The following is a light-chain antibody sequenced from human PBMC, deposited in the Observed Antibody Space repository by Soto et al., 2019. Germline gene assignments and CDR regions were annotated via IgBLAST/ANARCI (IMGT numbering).Light chain of an antibody. CDR1: SSDVGSYNL. CDR3: CSYAGSSYYV. V-gene: IGLV2-23*01. Sequence: QSALTQPASVSGSPGQSITLSCTGTSSDVGSYNLVSWYQQHPGKAPKLMIYEGSKRPSGVSNRFSGSKSGNTASLTISGLQAEDEADYYCCSYAGSSYYVFGTGTQLTVL. CDR2: EGS. J-gene: IGLJ1*01.